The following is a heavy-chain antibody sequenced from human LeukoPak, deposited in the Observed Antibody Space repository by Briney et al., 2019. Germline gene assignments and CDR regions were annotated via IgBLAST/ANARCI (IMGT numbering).Heavy chain of an antibody. CDR2: IIPILGIA. V-gene: IGHV1-69*04. CDR1: GGTFSSYA. D-gene: IGHD3-22*01. CDR3: ARDSYYYDSSVGYYYYYGMDA. Sequence: SVKVSCKASGGTFSSYAISWVRQAPGQGLEWMGRIIPILGIANYAQKFQGRVTITADKSTSTAYMELSSLRSEDTAVYYCARDSYYYDSSVGYYYYYGMDAWGQGTTVTVSS. J-gene: IGHJ6*02.